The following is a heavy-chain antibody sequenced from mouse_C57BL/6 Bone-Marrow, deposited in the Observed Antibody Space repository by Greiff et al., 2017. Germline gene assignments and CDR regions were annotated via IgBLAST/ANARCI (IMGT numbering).Heavy chain of an antibody. CDR3: ALTGTWGAY. D-gene: IGHD4-1*01. V-gene: IGHV1-50*01. CDR1: GYTFTSYW. CDR2: IDPSDSYT. Sequence: QVQLQQPGAELVKPGASVKLSCKASGYTFTSYWMQWVKQRPGQGLEWIGEIDPSDSYTNYNQKFKGKATLTVDTSSSTAYMPLSSLTSEDSAVYYCALTGTWGAYWGQGTLVTVSA. J-gene: IGHJ3*01.